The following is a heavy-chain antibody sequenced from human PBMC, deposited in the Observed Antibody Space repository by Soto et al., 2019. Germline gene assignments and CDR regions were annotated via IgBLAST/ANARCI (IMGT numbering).Heavy chain of an antibody. D-gene: IGHD3-10*01. CDR2: IYSGGST. V-gene: IGHV4-59*01. J-gene: IGHJ4*02. Sequence: SEPLSLTSTVSGGSIRNYYWNWIRQSPGKGLEWIGYIYSGGSTHYNPSLQNRVTISIDTSKNQVSLKVNSVTAADTAVYYCARVVGSSGDYFDYWGQGTLVTVSS. CDR3: ARVVGSSGDYFDY. CDR1: GGSIRNYY.